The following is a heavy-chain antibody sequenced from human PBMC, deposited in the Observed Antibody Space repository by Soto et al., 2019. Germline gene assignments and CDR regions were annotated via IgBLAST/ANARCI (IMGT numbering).Heavy chain of an antibody. J-gene: IGHJ4*02. D-gene: IGHD3-3*01. CDR1: GFTFSSYG. Sequence: GGSLRLSCAASGFTFSSYGMHWVRQAPGKGLEWAAVIWYDGSNKYYADSVKGRFTISRDNSKNTLYLQMNSLRAEDTAVYYCAGEEYYDFWSGYIYWGQGTLVTVSS. CDR2: IWYDGSNK. V-gene: IGHV3-33*01. CDR3: AGEEYYDFWSGYIY.